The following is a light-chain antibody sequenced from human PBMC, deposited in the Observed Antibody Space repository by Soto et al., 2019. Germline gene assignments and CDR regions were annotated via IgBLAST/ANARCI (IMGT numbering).Light chain of an antibody. CDR2: AAS. V-gene: IGKV1-6*01. J-gene: IGKJ1*01. CDR1: RDISDD. CDR3: LQNFDYPRT. Sequence: ATQMTQSPSSLSASVGDRVTITYRASRDISDDMGWYQHKAGRAPELLISAASRLQSGVPSRFSGSGTGTDFTLTITSLQPEDCATYYCLQNFDYPRTFGQGTKVDIK.